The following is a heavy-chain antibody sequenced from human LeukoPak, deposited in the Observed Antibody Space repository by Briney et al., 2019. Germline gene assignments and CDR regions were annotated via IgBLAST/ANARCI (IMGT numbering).Heavy chain of an antibody. CDR1: GFTFNTYW. D-gene: IGHD3/OR15-3a*01. CDR2: VSRDGSDM. V-gene: IGHV3-7*01. J-gene: IGHJ4*02. Sequence: GGSLRLSCAASGFTFNTYWMSWVRQAAGKGLEWVAIVSRDGSDMIYLDSVKGRFTISRDNSKNTLYLQMNSLRPEDTAVYYCAKAFQGRWTIDYWGQGTLVTVSP. CDR3: AKAFQGRWTIDY.